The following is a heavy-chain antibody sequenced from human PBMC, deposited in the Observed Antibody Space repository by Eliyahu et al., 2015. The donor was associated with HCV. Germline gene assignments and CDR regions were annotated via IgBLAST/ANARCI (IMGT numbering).Heavy chain of an antibody. D-gene: IGHD4-17*01. J-gene: IGHJ6*02. CDR2: IIPILGIA. Sequence: QVQLVQSGAEXKKPGSSVXVSCKASXGIFSSYTISWVRQAPGQGLEWMGRIIPILGIANYAQKFQGRVTITADKSTSTAYMELSSLRSEDTAVYYCARGGNDYGYGMDVWGQGTTVTVSS. V-gene: IGHV1-69*02. CDR3: ARGGNDYGYGMDV. CDR1: XGIFSSYT.